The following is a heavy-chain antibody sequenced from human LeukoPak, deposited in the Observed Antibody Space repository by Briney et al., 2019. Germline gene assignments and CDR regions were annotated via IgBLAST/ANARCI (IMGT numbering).Heavy chain of an antibody. V-gene: IGHV4-31*03. Sequence: PSETLSLTCTVSGGSISSGGYYWSWIRQHPGKGLEWIGYIYYSGSTYYNPSLKSRVTISVDTSKNQFSLKLSSVTDADTAVYYCAREMRPAARHYYDSSGYSNRYFDYWGQGTLVTVSS. J-gene: IGHJ4*02. D-gene: IGHD3-22*01. CDR2: IYYSGST. CDR1: GGSISSGGYY. CDR3: AREMRPAARHYYDSSGYSNRYFDY.